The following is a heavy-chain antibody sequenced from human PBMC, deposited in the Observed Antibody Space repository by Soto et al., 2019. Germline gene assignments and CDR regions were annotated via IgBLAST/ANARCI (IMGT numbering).Heavy chain of an antibody. CDR2: IYYSGST. V-gene: IGHV4-39*01. J-gene: IGHJ5*02. CDR1: GGSISSSSYY. Sequence: ASETLSLTCTVSGGSISSSSYYWGWIRRPPGKGLEWIGSIYYSGSTYYNPSLKSRVTISVDTSKNQFSLKLSSVTAADTAVYYCARHKKRSGGALAGWFDPWGQGTLVTVSS. CDR3: ARHKKRSGGALAGWFDP. D-gene: IGHD2-15*01.